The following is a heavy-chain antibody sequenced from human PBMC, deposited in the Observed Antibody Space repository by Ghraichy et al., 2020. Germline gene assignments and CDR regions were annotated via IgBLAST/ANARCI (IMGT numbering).Heavy chain of an antibody. D-gene: IGHD1-14*01. CDR1: GGSFSGYY. V-gene: IGHV4-34*01. Sequence: SETLSLTCAVYGGSFSGYYWSWIRQPPGKGLEWIGEINHSGSTNYNPSLKSRVTISVDTSKNQFSLKLSSVTAADTAVYYCAGGVGEVRKASWFDYWGQGTLVTVSS. CDR2: INHSGST. J-gene: IGHJ4*02. CDR3: AGGVGEVRKASWFDY.